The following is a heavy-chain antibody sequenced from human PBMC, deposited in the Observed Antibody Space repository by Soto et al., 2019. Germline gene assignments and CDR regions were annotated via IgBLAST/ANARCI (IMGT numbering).Heavy chain of an antibody. Sequence: EGSLRLSCAASGFTFTDYALSWVRQAPGKGLEWVATISGIGGSTYLADSVKGRLSISRDNSKNTVSLLMNSLRAEDTAVYFCARGSSGYISSWYYFDYWGRGTLVTSPQ. CDR1: GFTFTDYA. D-gene: IGHD6-13*01. CDR2: ISGIGGST. J-gene: IGHJ4*02. CDR3: ARGSSGYISSWYYFDY. V-gene: IGHV3-23*01.